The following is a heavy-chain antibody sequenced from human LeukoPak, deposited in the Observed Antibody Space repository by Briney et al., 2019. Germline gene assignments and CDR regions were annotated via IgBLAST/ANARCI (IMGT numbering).Heavy chain of an antibody. Sequence: PGGSLRLSCAASGFTVSSNYMSWVRQAPGKGLDWVSVIYSGGSTYYADSVKGRFTISRDNSKNTLYLQMNSLRAEDTAVYYCASLPTVTTGGYYFDYWGQGTLVTVSS. J-gene: IGHJ4*02. V-gene: IGHV3-66*01. CDR2: IYSGGST. D-gene: IGHD4-17*01. CDR1: GFTVSSNY. CDR3: ASLPTVTTGGYYFDY.